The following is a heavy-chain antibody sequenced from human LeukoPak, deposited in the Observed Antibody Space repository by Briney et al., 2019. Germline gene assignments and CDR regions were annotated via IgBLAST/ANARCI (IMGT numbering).Heavy chain of an antibody. V-gene: IGHV4-38-2*02. D-gene: IGHD3-10*01. CDR2: IYHSGST. CDR1: GYSIRSGYY. CDR3: ARRVGRYFGERAYYYNYMDV. Sequence: SETLSLTCTVSGYSIRSGYYWGWIRQPPRKGLEWIGSIYHSGSTNYNPSLRSRVTISLDKSKSQFSLILSSVTAADRAVYYCARRVGRYFGERAYYYNYMDVWDKGTTVTISS. J-gene: IGHJ6*03.